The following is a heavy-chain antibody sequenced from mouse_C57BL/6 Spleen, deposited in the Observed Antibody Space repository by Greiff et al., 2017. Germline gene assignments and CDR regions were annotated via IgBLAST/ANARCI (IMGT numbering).Heavy chain of an antibody. CDR1: GYTFTSYT. J-gene: IGHJ4*01. V-gene: IGHV1-4*01. CDR2: INPSSGYT. CDR3: ARGEPRAMDY. Sequence: QVQLKQSGAELARPGASVKMSCKASGYTFTSYTMHWVKQRPGQGLEWIGYINPSSGYTKYNQKFKDKAKLTADKSSSTAYMQLSSLTAEDSAVYYCARGEPRAMDYWGQGTSVTVSS.